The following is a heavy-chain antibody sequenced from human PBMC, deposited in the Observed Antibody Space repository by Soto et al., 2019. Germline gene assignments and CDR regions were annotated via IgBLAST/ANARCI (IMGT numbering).Heavy chain of an antibody. CDR2: IYYSGST. Sequence: SQTLSFTCTVAGGCISSSSYYWGWIRQPPGKGLEWIGSIYYSGSTYYNPSLKSRVTISVDTSKNQFSLKLSSVTAADTAVYYCARRNYGSGSYFDYWGQGTLVTGSS. D-gene: IGHD3-10*01. CDR1: GGCISSSSYY. J-gene: IGHJ4*02. CDR3: ARRNYGSGSYFDY. V-gene: IGHV4-39*01.